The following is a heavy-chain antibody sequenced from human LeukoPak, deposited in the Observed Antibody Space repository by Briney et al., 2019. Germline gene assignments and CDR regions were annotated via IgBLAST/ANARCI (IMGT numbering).Heavy chain of an antibody. CDR3: ARPRASVTRISSFDM. CDR1: GFTFSSYS. Sequence: GGSLRLSCAASGFTFSSYSMNWVRQAPGKGLEWVSSISSSSSYIYYADSVKGRFTISRDNSKNTLYLQMSSLRGDDTAVYYCARPRASVTRISSFDMWGQGTMVTVSS. CDR2: ISSSSSYI. V-gene: IGHV3-21*01. D-gene: IGHD2/OR15-2a*01. J-gene: IGHJ3*02.